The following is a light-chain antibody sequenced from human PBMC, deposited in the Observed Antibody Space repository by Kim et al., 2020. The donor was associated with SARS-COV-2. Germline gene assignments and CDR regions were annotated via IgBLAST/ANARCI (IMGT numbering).Light chain of an antibody. V-gene: IGLV3-1*01. Sequence: SYELTQPPSVSVSPGQTASITYPGEKLGDKYACWYQQKPGQSPVLVIYQDSKWPSGIPERFSGSNSGNTATLTISGTEAMDEAVYYCQAWVSSTWGFGRGTQLT. CDR3: QAWVSSTWG. CDR2: QDS. CDR1: KLGDKY. J-gene: IGLJ3*02.